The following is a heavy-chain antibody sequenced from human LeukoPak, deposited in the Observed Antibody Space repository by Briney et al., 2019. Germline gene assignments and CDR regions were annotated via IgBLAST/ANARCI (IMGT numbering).Heavy chain of an antibody. Sequence: SGPTLVKPTQTLTLTCTFSGFSLSTSGVGVGWIRQPPGKALEWFALIYWDDDKRYSPSLKSRLTITKDTSKNQVVLTMTNMDPVDTATYYCAHCYYYDSSGYYTWFDPWGQGTLVTVSS. CDR2: IYWDDDK. CDR3: AHCYYYDSSGYYTWFDP. V-gene: IGHV2-5*02. J-gene: IGHJ5*02. CDR1: GFSLSTSGVG. D-gene: IGHD3-22*01.